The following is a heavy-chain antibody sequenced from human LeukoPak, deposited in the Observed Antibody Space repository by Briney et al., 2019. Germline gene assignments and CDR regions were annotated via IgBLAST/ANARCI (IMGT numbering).Heavy chain of an antibody. V-gene: IGHV4-34*01. Sequence: SETLSLTCAVYGGSFSGYYWSWIRQPPGKGLERIGEINHSGSTNYNPSLKSRVTISVDTSKNQFSLKLSSVTAADTAVYYCARGQRHDSSGYYPAFDYWGQGTLVTVSS. CDR2: INHSGST. D-gene: IGHD3-22*01. CDR3: ARGQRHDSSGYYPAFDY. J-gene: IGHJ4*02. CDR1: GGSFSGYY.